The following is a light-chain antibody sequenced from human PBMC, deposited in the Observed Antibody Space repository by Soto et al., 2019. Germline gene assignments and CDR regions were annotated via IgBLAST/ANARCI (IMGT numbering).Light chain of an antibody. CDR1: SSDVGSYNL. V-gene: IGLV2-23*02. J-gene: IGLJ1*01. CDR2: EVS. CDR3: CSYAGSPV. Sequence: QSVLTQPASVSGSPGQSITISCTGTSSDVGSYNLVSWYQQHPGKAPKLMIYEVSKRPSGVSNRFSGSKSGNTASPTISGLQAEDEADYYCCSYAGSPVFGTGTKVTVL.